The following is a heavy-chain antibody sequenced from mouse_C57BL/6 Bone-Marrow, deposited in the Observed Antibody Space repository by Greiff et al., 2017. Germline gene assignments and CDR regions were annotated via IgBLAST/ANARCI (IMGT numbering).Heavy chain of an antibody. D-gene: IGHD2-1*01. CDR2: IDPSDSYT. V-gene: IGHV1-59*01. J-gene: IGHJ1*03. CDR3: ARDGNYLDWYFDV. CDR1: GYTFTSYW. Sequence: QVQLQQPGAELVRPGTSVKLSCKASGYTFTSYWMHWVKQRPGQGLEWIGVIDPSDSYTNYNQKFKGKATLTVDTSSSTAYMQLSSLTTEDSAIYYCARDGNYLDWYFDVWGTGTTVTVAS.